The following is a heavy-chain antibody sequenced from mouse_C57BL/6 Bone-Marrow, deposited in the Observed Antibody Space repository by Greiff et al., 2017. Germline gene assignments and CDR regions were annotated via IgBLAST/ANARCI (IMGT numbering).Heavy chain of an antibody. CDR2: IYPRDCST. Sequence: VQLQQSGPELVKPGASVKLSCKASGYTFTSYDINWVKQRHGQGLEWIGWIYPRDCSTKYNEKFKGKATLTVDKSSSTAYMALHSLTSKDTAVYFCARYGSSYVGDYWGQGTTLTVSS. D-gene: IGHD1-1*01. CDR1: GYTFTSYD. CDR3: ARYGSSYVGDY. J-gene: IGHJ2*01. V-gene: IGHV1-85*01.